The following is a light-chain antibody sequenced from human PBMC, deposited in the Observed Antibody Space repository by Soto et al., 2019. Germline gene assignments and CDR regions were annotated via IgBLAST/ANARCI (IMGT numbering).Light chain of an antibody. CDR1: QSLLHSYGNNY. Sequence: DIVMTQSPLSLPVTPGEPASISCRSSQSLLHSYGNNYLDWYLLKPGQSPQLLICLGSNRASGVPDRFSGSGSGTDFTLKISRVEAEDVGVYYCMQALQTPTFGQGTKVEIK. CDR2: LGS. V-gene: IGKV2-28*01. J-gene: IGKJ1*01. CDR3: MQALQTPT.